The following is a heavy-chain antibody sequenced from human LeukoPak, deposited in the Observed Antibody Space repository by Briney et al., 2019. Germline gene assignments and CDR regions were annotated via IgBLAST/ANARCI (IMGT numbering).Heavy chain of an antibody. J-gene: IGHJ4*02. CDR1: GYTFTSYD. D-gene: IGHD2-2*01. V-gene: IGHV1-8*03. Sequence: ASVKVSCKASGYTFTSYDINWVRQATGQGLEWMGWMNPNSGNTGYAQKFQGRVTITRNTSISTAYMELSSLRSDDTAVYYCARNLPGYQPLVYWGQGTLVTVSS. CDR2: MNPNSGNT. CDR3: ARNLPGYQPLVY.